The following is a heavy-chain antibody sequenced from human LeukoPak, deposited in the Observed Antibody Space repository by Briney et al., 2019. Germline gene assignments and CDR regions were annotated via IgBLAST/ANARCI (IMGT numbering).Heavy chain of an antibody. CDR2: IYTSGSS. CDR3: ARALWFGEEYYYYGMDV. V-gene: IGHV4-4*07. D-gene: IGHD3-10*01. Sequence: PSETLSLTCTVSGGSISSYYWSCIRQPAGKGLGWIGRIYTSGSSNYNPSLKSRVTMSVDTSKNQFSLKLSSVTAADTAVYYCARALWFGEEYYYYGMDVWGQGTTVSVSS. J-gene: IGHJ6*02. CDR1: GGSISSYY.